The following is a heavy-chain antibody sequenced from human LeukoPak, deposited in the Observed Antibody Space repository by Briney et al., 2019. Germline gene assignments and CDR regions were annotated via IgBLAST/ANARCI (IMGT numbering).Heavy chain of an antibody. CDR1: GVSFDDYY. Sequence: PSETLSLTCAVSGVSFDDYYWSCVRQTPGKGLEWLWEINHSGYTNDSPSLKRRVTLSIDTSNKQFSLYLRSVTVADAGIYYCTRMTTGHDYWGQGTLVTVSS. CDR3: TRMTTGHDY. J-gene: IGHJ4*02. CDR2: INHSGYT. V-gene: IGHV4-34*01. D-gene: IGHD4-17*01.